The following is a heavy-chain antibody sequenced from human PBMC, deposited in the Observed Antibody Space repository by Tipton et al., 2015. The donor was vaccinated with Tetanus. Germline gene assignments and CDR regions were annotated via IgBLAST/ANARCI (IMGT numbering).Heavy chain of an antibody. CDR2: TYHSGGT. D-gene: IGHD1-20*01. CDR1: GAPINRGGYL. J-gene: IGHJ4*02. Sequence: LRLSCTVSGAPINRGGYLWTWVRHHPGRGLEWIGYTYHSGGTYYNPFLKSRVTISVDRSNNQFSLDLTSVTAADTAVYYCARAPYNSPGKYYFDVWGQGTLVTVSS. V-gene: IGHV4-30-2*01. CDR3: ARAPYNSPGKYYFDV.